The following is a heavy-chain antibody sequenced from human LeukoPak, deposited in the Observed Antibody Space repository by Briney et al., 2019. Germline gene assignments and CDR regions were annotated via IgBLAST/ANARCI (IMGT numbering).Heavy chain of an antibody. J-gene: IGHJ4*01. D-gene: IGHD2-15*01. Sequence: ASVKVSCKACGFTFTSSVMQWVRQARGQRLEWRGWIVGGSGNTNYAQKLQKRVTITPDMSTSTAYMELSNLRAEDTAIYYCATTTCSGARCFSYYFDYWGQGTLVTVSS. CDR3: ATTTCSGARCFSYYFDY. CDR2: IVGGSGNT. V-gene: IGHV1-58*02. CDR1: GFTFTSSV.